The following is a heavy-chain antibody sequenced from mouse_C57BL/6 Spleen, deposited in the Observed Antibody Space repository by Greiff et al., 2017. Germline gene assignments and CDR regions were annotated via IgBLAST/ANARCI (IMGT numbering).Heavy chain of an antibody. J-gene: IGHJ1*03. CDR3: TRLVTTHWYFDV. D-gene: IGHD2-2*01. CDR1: GYTFTSYW. V-gene: IGHV1-5*01. CDR2: IYPGNSDT. Sequence: VQLQQPGAELVKPGASVKLSCKASGYTFTSYWMHWVKQRPGQGLEWIGAIYPGNSDTSYNQKFKGKAKLTAVTSASTAYMELSSLTNEDSAVYYCTRLVTTHWYFDVWGTGTTVTVSS.